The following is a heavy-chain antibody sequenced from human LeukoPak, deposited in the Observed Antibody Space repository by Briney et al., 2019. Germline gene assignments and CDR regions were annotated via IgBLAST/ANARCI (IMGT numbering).Heavy chain of an antibody. D-gene: IGHD2-2*02. Sequence: SETLSLTCAVYGGSFSGYYWSWIRQPPGKGLEWIGEINHSGSTNYNPSLKSRVTISVDTSKNQFSLKLSSVTAADTAVYYCARYRIVVVPAAIGAFDIWGQGTMVTVSS. CDR1: GGSFSGYY. CDR3: ARYRIVVVPAAIGAFDI. CDR2: INHSGST. J-gene: IGHJ3*02. V-gene: IGHV4-34*01.